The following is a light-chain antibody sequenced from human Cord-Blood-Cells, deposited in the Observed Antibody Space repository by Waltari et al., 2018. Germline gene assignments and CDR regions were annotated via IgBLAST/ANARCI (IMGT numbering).Light chain of an antibody. V-gene: IGLV1-40*01. CDR3: QSYDSSLSGSV. Sequence: QSVLTQPPSVSGAPGQRVTISCTGSSSNIGAGYDVHWYQQLPGPAPKLLIYGHSNRPSGVPDRFSGSKSGTSASLAITGLQAEDEADYYCQSYDSSLSGSVFGGGTKLTVL. J-gene: IGLJ2*01. CDR2: GHS. CDR1: SSNIGAGYD.